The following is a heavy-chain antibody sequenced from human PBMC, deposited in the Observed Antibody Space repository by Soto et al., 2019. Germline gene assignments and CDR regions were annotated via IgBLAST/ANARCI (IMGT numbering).Heavy chain of an antibody. J-gene: IGHJ4*02. CDR3: ARSDCSGGSCYSYYFDY. CDR2: ISAYNGNT. V-gene: IGHV1-18*03. D-gene: IGHD2-15*01. CDR1: GYTFTSYG. Sequence: QVQLVQSGAEVKKPGASVKVSCKASGYTFTSYGISWVRQAPGQGLEWMGWISAYNGNTNYAQKLQGRVTMTTDTSTSTAYMELRSLRSDDMAVYYCARSDCSGGSCYSYYFDYWGQGTLVTVSS.